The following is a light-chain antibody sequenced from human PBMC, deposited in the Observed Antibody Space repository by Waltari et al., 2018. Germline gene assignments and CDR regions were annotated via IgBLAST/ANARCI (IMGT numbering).Light chain of an antibody. Sequence: SYELTQPPSVSVSPGQTARITCSGDALPREFTSWYQQKPGQAPILLMFRDTGRPSGIPGRFSGSTSGTLVTLTITGVQAEDEADYYCQSTDSSGSFVVFGGGTKLTVL. CDR2: RDT. CDR1: ALPREF. CDR3: QSTDSSGSFVV. V-gene: IGLV3-25*03. J-gene: IGLJ3*02.